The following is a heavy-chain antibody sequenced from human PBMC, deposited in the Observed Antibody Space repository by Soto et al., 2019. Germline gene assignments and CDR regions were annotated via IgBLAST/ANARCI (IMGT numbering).Heavy chain of an antibody. V-gene: IGHV3-15*05. Sequence: XGSLRLSCPASGFSVEDAGMNWVRQAPGKGLEWVGRIKSKTDGGSIDLAAPVKGRFNISRDDEQNTVFLQMNSLKTEDTAVYFCTSFSCATSACNHWFDPWGQEAAVTVSS. CDR1: GFSVEDAG. CDR2: IKSKTDGGSI. CDR3: TSFSCATSACNHWFDP. J-gene: IGHJ5*02. D-gene: IGHD1-26*01.